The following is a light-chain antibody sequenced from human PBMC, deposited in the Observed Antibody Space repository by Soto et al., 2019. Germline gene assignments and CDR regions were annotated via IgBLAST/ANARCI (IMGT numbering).Light chain of an antibody. V-gene: IGKV3-15*01. CDR1: QGIGDT. Sequence: TKQYVSPGEGVTLSCRANQGIGDTLAWYQHKPGQTPRLLIYDTSTRATGIPARFSGSGSGTEFTLTISSLQSEDFAVYSCQQYKTWPPLTFGGAIKVDI. J-gene: IGKJ4*01. CDR2: DTS. CDR3: QQYKTWPPLT.